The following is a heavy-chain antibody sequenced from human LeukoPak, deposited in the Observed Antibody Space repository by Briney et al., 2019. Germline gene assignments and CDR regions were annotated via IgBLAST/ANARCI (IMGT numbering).Heavy chain of an antibody. CDR3: ARDWICDY. V-gene: IGHV3-7*01. CDR2: IKQDGSEK. CDR1: GFTFSSYA. D-gene: IGHD2-2*03. J-gene: IGHJ4*02. Sequence: GGSLRLSCAASGFTFSSYAMSWVRQAPGKGLEWVANIKQDGSEKYYVDSVKGRFTISRDNAKNSLYLQMNSLRAEDTAVYYCARDWICDYWGQGTLVTVSS.